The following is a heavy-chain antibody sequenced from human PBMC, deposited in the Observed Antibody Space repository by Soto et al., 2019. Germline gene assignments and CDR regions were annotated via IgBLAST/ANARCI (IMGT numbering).Heavy chain of an antibody. D-gene: IGHD1-26*01. J-gene: IGHJ5*02. V-gene: IGHV3-30*18. CDR2: ISYDGSNK. Sequence: VQLLESGGGLVQPGGSLRLSCAASGFTFSSYGMHWVRQAPGKGLEWVAVISYDGSNKYYADSVKGRFTISRDNSKNTLYLQMNSLRAEDTAVYYCAKLQVGWELPGFDPWGQGTLVTVSS. CDR3: AKLQVGWELPGFDP. CDR1: GFTFSSYG.